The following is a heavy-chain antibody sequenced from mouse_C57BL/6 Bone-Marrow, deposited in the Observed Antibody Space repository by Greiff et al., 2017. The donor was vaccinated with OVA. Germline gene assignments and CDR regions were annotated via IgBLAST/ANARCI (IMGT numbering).Heavy chain of an antibody. Sequence: DVKLQESGPGLVKPSQSLSLTCSVTGYSITSGYYWNWIRQFPGNKLEWMGYISYDGSNNYNPSLKNRISITRDTSKNQFFLKLNSVTTEDTATYYCARDGPRFAYWGQGTLVTVSA. J-gene: IGHJ3*01. CDR3: ARDGPRFAY. CDR1: GYSITSGYY. V-gene: IGHV3-6*01. CDR2: ISYDGSN.